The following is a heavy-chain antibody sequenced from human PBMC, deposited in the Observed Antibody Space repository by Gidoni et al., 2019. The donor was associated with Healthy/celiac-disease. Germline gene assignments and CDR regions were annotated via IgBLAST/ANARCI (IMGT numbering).Heavy chain of an antibody. J-gene: IGHJ6*02. Sequence: EVQLVESGGGLVQPGGSLRLSCAASGFTVSRNYRGWVRQAPGKGLEWVSVIYSGGSTYYADSVKGRFTISRDNSKNTLYLQMNSLRAEDTAVYYCARVRNLAARSPGYYYGMDVWGQGTTVTVSS. CDR1: GFTVSRNY. CDR3: ARVRNLAARSPGYYYGMDV. CDR2: IYSGGST. V-gene: IGHV3-66*01. D-gene: IGHD6-6*01.